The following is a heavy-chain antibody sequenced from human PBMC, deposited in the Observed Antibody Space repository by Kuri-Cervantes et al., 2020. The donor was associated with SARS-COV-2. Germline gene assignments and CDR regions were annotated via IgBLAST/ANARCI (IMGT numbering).Heavy chain of an antibody. D-gene: IGHD1-26*01. J-gene: IGHJ4*02. CDR2: ISAYNGYT. Sequence: ASVKVSCKASGYIFTSYSISWVRQAPGQGLEWMGWISAYNGYTNYAQKLQGRVNMTTDTSTSTAYMDLRSLRSDDTAVYYCARAPYNSGRRGADCWGQGTLVTVSS. CDR1: GYIFTSYS. V-gene: IGHV1-18*01. CDR3: ARAPYNSGRRGADC.